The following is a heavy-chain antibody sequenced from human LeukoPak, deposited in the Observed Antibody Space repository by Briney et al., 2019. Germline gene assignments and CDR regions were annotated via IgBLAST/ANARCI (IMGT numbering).Heavy chain of an antibody. Sequence: PGGSLRLSCAASGFTFSSYWMSWVRQAPGKGLECVANIKEDESEEYYVDSVKGRFSISRDNAKNSLYLQMNSLRAEDTAVYYCARDWLAGNPYHAFDFWGKGTMVTVSS. CDR3: ARDWLAGNPYHAFDF. CDR1: GFTFSSYW. CDR2: IKEDESEE. D-gene: IGHD3-22*01. J-gene: IGHJ3*01. V-gene: IGHV3-7*01.